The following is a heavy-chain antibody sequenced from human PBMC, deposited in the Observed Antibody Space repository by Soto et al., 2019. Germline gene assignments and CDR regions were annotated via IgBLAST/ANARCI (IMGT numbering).Heavy chain of an antibody. CDR2: ISGSGGST. CDR1: GFTFSSYA. CDR3: ANIRYCSSTSCLRDYGMDV. J-gene: IGHJ6*02. Sequence: GGSLRLSCAASGFTFSSYAMSWVRQAPGKGLEWVSAISGSGGSTYYADSVKGRFTISRDNSKNTLYLQMNSLRAEDTAVYYCANIRYCSSTSCLRDYGMDVWGQGTTVTVSS. D-gene: IGHD2-2*01. V-gene: IGHV3-23*01.